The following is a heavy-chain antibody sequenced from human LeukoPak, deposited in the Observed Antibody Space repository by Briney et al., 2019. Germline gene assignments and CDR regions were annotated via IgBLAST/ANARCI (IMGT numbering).Heavy chain of an antibody. CDR2: IIPIFGTA. D-gene: IGHD1-26*01. J-gene: IGHJ6*02. V-gene: IGHV1-69*13. CDR3: ASPGRWELHVGYYYYYGMDV. CDR1: GGTFSSYA. Sequence: SVKVSCKASGGTFSSYAISWVRQAPGQGLEWMGGIIPIFGTANYAQKFQGRVTITADESTSTAYMELSSLRSEDTAVYYCASPGRWELHVGYYYYYGMDVWGQGTTVTVSS.